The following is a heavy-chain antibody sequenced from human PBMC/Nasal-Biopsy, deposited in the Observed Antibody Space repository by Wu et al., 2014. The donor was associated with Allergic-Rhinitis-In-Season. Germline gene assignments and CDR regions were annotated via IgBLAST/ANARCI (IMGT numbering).Heavy chain of an antibody. Sequence: LRLSCAASGFTVSSNYLTWVRQAPGKGLEWVSAISNNDDDTFDADSVKGRFTISRDNAKNSLYLQMNSLRAEDTAVYYCARGHRYFYYCMDVWGKGTTVTVSS. V-gene: IGHV3-21*01. CDR1: GFTVSSNY. CDR3: ARGHRYFYYCMDV. J-gene: IGHJ6*03. CDR2: ISNNDDDT. D-gene: IGHD2-21*01.